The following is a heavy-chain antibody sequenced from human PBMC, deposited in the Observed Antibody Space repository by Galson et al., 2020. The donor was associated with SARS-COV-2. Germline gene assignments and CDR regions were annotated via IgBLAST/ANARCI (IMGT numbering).Heavy chain of an antibody. J-gene: IGHJ6*02. Sequence: GESLKISCKASGYTFTSYGISWVRQAPGQGLEWMGWISAYNGNTNYAQKLQGRVTITTDTSTSTAYMELRSLRSDDTVVYYCARDSLSMVRGVIIHYYYYGMDVWGQGTTVTVSS. V-gene: IGHV1-18*01. CDR2: ISAYNGNT. CDR3: ARDSLSMVRGVIIHYYYYGMDV. CDR1: GYTFTSYG. D-gene: IGHD3-10*01.